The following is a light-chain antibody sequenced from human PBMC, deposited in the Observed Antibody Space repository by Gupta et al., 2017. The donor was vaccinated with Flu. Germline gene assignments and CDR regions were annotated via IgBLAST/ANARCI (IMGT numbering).Light chain of an antibody. CDR3: QQCNSVPPFT. CDR2: AAS. V-gene: IGKV1-12*01. CDR1: QDISRW. Sequence: IQMTQSPSSVSASIGDRVTITCRASQDISRWLAWYQQKPGKAPKLLIYAASTLQSGVPSRFSGSGSGTDFTLTISSLQPEDFATYYCQQCNSVPPFTFGHGTKVNI. J-gene: IGKJ3*01.